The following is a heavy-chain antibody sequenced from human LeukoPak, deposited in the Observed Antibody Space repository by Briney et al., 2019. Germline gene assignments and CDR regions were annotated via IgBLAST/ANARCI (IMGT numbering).Heavy chain of an antibody. CDR1: GYTFTAYY. V-gene: IGHV1-2*02. D-gene: IGHD6-13*01. J-gene: IGHJ3*02. Sequence: ASVKVSFKASGYTFTAYYMHWFRQAPGQGLEWMGWINPDNGDIDSAQRFQGRVTLTRDTSISTAYMELNRVTSDDTAVYYCARGPSTAAFDIWGQGTMVTVSS. CDR2: INPDNGDI. CDR3: ARGPSTAAFDI.